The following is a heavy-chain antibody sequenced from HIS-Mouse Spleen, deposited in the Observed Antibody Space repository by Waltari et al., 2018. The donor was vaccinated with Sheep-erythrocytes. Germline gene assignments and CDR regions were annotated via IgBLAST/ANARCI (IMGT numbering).Heavy chain of an antibody. D-gene: IGHD1-26*01. CDR3: ARETEWELSFDY. CDR2: INSDGSRT. Sequence: EVQLVESGGGLVQPVGSLRLSCAASGFTFSSYWMHWVRQAPGKGLVWVSRINSDGSRTSYADSVKVRFTISGDNAKNTLYLQMNSRRAEDTAVYYCARETEWELSFDYWGQGTLVTVSS. CDR1: GFTFSSYW. V-gene: IGHV3-74*01. J-gene: IGHJ4*02.